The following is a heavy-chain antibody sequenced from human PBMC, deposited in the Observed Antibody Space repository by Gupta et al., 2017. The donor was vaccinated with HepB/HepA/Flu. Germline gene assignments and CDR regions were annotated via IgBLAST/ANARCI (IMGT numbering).Heavy chain of an antibody. CDR2: IYHSGST. D-gene: IGHD3-10*01. V-gene: IGHV4-4*02. Sequence: QVQLQESGPGLVKPSGTLSLTCAVSGGSISDNYGWTWVRQPQGKGLEWIGEIYHSGSTNHTPSLKSRVTISVDKSKHQFSRRLNSVTAADTAVYYCEKMTYLWVGQIKYNWLDPWGQGTLVTVSS. J-gene: IGHJ5*02. CDR3: EKMTYLWVGQIKYNWLDP. CDR1: GGSISDNYG.